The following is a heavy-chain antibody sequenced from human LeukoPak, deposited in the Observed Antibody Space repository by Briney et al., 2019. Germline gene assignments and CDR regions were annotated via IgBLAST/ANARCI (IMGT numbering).Heavy chain of an antibody. Sequence: PLETLSLTCAVSGYSISSGYYWGWIRQPPGKGLEGMGSTYHSGSTYYNPSLKRRVTISVDTSKYQFSVKLSSVTAADTAVYYCARDTYDILTGYYLYYYYGMDVWGKGTTVTVSS. D-gene: IGHD3-9*01. CDR2: TYHSGST. CDR3: ARDTYDILTGYYLYYYYGMDV. V-gene: IGHV4-38-2*02. CDR1: GYSISSGYY. J-gene: IGHJ6*04.